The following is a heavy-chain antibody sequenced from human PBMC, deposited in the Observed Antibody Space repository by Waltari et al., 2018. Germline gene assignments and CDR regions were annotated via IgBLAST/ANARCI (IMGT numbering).Heavy chain of an antibody. V-gene: IGHV3-7*01. CDR3: ARGGGGWAYYFDY. CDR1: GFMFRSYW. Sequence: EVQLVESGGGLVQPGGSLRLSCAASGFMFRSYWMTWVRQAPGKGLEWVANIIQDGSQKKYVDSVKGRFTIYRDNDQKLVYLQMNSLRAEDTAVYYCARGGGGWAYYFDYWGQGTLVTVS. J-gene: IGHJ4*02. CDR2: IIQDGSQK. D-gene: IGHD6-19*01.